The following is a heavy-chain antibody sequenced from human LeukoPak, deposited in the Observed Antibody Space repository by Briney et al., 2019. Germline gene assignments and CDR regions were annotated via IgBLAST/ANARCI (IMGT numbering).Heavy chain of an antibody. V-gene: IGHV3-74*01. CDR1: GFTFSSYW. D-gene: IGHD6-19*01. CDR2: INSDGSTT. J-gene: IGHJ4*02. Sequence: GGSLRLSCAAPGFTFSSYWMHWVRQAPGKGLVWVSRINSDGSTTSYADSVMGRFTISRDNAKNTLYLQMNSLRAEDTAVYYCARVIYSGWEGELSDWGQGTLVTVSS. CDR3: ARVIYSGWEGELSD.